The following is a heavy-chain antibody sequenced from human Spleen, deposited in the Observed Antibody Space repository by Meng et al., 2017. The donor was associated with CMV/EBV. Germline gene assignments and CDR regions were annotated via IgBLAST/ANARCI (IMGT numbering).Heavy chain of an antibody. CDR3: AKNPFAEYDNYFDL. Sequence: LSLTCAASGFTFSSYAMHWVRQAPGKGLEWVAVISYDGSNKYYADSVKGRFTISRDNSKNTLYLQMDSLRPEDTAVFYCAKNPFAEYDNYFDLWGQGTLVTVSS. D-gene: IGHD3-22*01. CDR2: ISYDGSNK. J-gene: IGHJ4*01. V-gene: IGHV3-30-3*02. CDR1: GFTFSSYA.